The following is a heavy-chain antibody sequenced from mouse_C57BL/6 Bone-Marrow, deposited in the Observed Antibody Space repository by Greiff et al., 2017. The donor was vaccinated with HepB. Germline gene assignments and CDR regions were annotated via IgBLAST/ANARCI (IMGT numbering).Heavy chain of an antibody. CDR2: IDPENGDT. CDR3: TATVVAFYWYCDV. J-gene: IGHJ1*03. Sequence: VQLQQSGAELVRPGASVKLSCTASGFNIKDDYMHWVKQRPEQGLEWIGWIDPENGDTEYASKFQGKATITADTSSTTAYLQLSSLTSEDTAVYYCTATVVAFYWYCDVWGTGTTVTVSS. CDR1: GFNIKDDY. V-gene: IGHV14-4*01. D-gene: IGHD1-1*01.